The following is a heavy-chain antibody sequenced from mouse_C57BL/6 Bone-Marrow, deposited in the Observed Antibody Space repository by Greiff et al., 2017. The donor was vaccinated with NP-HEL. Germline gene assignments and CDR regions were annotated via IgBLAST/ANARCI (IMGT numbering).Heavy chain of an antibody. J-gene: IGHJ4*01. CDR3: ARRPYYYGSSYGDAMDY. D-gene: IGHD1-1*01. CDR2: IYPRSGNT. Sequence: QVQLKQSGAELARPGASVKLSCKASGYTFTSYGISWVKQRTGQGLEWIGEIYPRSGNTYYNEKFKGKATLTADKSSSTAYMELRSLTSEDSAVYFCARRPYYYGSSYGDAMDYWGQGTSVTVSS. CDR1: GYTFTSYG. V-gene: IGHV1-81*01.